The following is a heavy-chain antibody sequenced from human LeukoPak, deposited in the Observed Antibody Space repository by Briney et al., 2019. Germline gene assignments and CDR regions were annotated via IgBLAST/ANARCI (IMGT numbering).Heavy chain of an antibody. D-gene: IGHD3-10*01. V-gene: IGHV3-11*01. CDR2: IRSSGSIT. CDR1: GFTFSDYY. CDR3: TTYGSGRKFDY. J-gene: IGHJ4*02. Sequence: GGSLRLSCAASGFTFSDYYMSWIRQAPGKGLEWVSYIRSSGSITYYADSVKGRFTISRDNAKNSLYLQMNSLKSEDTAVYYCTTYGSGRKFDYWGQGVLVTVSS.